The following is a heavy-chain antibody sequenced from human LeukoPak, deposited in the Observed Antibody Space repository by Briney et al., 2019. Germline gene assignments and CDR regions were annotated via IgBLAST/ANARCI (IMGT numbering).Heavy chain of an antibody. Sequence: GGSLRLSCAASGFTFSSYSMNWVRQAPGKGLEWVSSISSSSSYIYYADSVKGRFTISRDNAKNSLYLQMNSLRAEDTAVYYCARDQHDSYGHYDAFDIWGQGTMVTVSS. D-gene: IGHD5-18*01. J-gene: IGHJ3*02. CDR2: ISSSSSYI. CDR1: GFTFSSYS. CDR3: ARDQHDSYGHYDAFDI. V-gene: IGHV3-21*01.